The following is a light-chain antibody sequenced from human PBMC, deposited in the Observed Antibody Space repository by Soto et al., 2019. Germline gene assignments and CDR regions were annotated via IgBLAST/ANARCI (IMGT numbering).Light chain of an antibody. CDR3: QQYGSSLET. J-gene: IGKJ1*01. V-gene: IGKV3-20*01. Sequence: EIVLTQSPGTLSLSPGERATLSCRASQSVSSSYLAWYQQKPGQAPRPLIYGASSRATGIPDRFSGSGSGTDFTLTISRLVPEDFAVYYCQQYGSSLETFGQGTKVEIK. CDR2: GAS. CDR1: QSVSSSY.